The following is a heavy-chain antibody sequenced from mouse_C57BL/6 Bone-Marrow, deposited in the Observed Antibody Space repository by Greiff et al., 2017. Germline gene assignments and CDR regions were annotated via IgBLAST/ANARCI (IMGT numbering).Heavy chain of an antibody. D-gene: IGHD2-4*01. CDR3: ARLYDYEAWFAY. Sequence: VKLVESGPGILQPSQTLSLTCSFSGFSLSTFGMGVGWIRQPSGKGLEWLAHIWWDDDKYYNPALKSRLTISKDTSKNQVFLKIANVDTEDTATYYCARLYDYEAWFAYWGQGTLVTVSA. CDR1: GFSLSTFGMG. J-gene: IGHJ3*01. V-gene: IGHV8-8*01. CDR2: IWWDDDK.